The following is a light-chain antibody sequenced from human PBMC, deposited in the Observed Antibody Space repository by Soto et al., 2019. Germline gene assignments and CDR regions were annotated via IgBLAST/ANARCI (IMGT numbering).Light chain of an antibody. CDR3: SSFAGSNTVL. CDR1: SSDVGDYKF. Sequence: QSVLTQPPSASGSPGQSVTISCTGTSSDVGDYKFVSWYQQHPGAAPKMMIYEVNRRPSGVPDRFSGSKSGNTAFLTVSGLQADDEADYYCSSFAGSNTVLFGGGTQLTVL. V-gene: IGLV2-8*01. CDR2: EVN. J-gene: IGLJ2*01.